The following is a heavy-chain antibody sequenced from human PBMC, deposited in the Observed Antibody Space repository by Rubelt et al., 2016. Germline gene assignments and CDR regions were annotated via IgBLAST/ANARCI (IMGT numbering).Heavy chain of an antibody. CDR1: GFSLSTNGVG. CDR3: ADRRVAYLDSSGRTWAWFDP. Sequence: QITLKESGPTLVKPTQTLTLTCTFSGFSLSTNGVGVGWVRQPPGKALEWLAVIYYDNDKRYSPSLKTRLTITKDTSKNQVVLTMTKMDPVDTATYYSADRRVAYLDSSGRTWAWFDPWGQGTLVTVSS. CDR2: IYYDNDK. J-gene: IGHJ5*02. V-gene: IGHV2-5*02. D-gene: IGHD3-10*01.